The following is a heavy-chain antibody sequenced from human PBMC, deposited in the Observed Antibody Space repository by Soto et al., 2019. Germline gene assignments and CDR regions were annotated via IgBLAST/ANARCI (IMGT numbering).Heavy chain of an antibody. CDR1: GGTFSSYA. CDR2: NIPNFGTA. J-gene: IGHJ5*02. D-gene: IGHD4-17*01. CDR3: GRADYGGSP. Sequence: QVQLVQSGAEVKKPGSSVKVSCKASGGTFSSYAISWVRQAPGQGLEWMGGNIPNFGTANYVQKFQGRVTITAGEATSTAYMELSSMRSEDESVYYCGRADYGGSPWGQGTLVTVSS. V-gene: IGHV1-69*12.